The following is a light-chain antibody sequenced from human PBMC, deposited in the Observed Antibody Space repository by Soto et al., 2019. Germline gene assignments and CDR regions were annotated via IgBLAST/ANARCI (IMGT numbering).Light chain of an antibody. Sequence: QSVLTQPPSVSAAPGQKVTISCAGSSANIGNNPVCWYQQLPGTAPKLLIYDNNKRPSGIPDRFSGSRSGTSATLGITGLQTWDEADYYCGTWDSSLSAGVFGGGTKLTVL. CDR2: DNN. CDR1: SANIGNNP. V-gene: IGLV1-51*01. J-gene: IGLJ3*02. CDR3: GTWDSSLSAGV.